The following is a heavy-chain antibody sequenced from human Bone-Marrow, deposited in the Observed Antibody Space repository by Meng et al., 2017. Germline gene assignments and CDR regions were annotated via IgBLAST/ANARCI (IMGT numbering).Heavy chain of an antibody. CDR3: ARDEGLDLGPDNWFDP. CDR1: GCSISSSNW. V-gene: IGHV4-4*02. Sequence: GQLQAPGPGLVRPSGTRSLARAVSGCSISSSNWWSWVRQPPGKGLEWIGEIYHSGSTNYNPSLKSRVTISVDKSKNQFSLKLSSVTAADTAVYYCARDEGLDLGPDNWFDPWGQGTLVTVSS. J-gene: IGHJ5*02. D-gene: IGHD3-16*01. CDR2: IYHSGST.